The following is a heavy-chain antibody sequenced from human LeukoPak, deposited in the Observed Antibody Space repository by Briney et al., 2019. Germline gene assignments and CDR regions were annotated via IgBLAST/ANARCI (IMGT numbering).Heavy chain of an antibody. D-gene: IGHD4/OR15-4a*01. V-gene: IGHV3-23*01. CDR3: AKDGRVTMVTLKDYMDV. CDR1: GFTFSTSY. Sequence: GGSLTLSCAASGFTFSTSYMSWVRQAPGEGRVCVSAISGSGGSTNYAASVKGRFTISRDKSKNTLYLQMNSLRAEDTAVYYCAKDGRVTMVTLKDYMDVWGKGTTVTVSS. J-gene: IGHJ6*03. CDR2: ISGSGGST.